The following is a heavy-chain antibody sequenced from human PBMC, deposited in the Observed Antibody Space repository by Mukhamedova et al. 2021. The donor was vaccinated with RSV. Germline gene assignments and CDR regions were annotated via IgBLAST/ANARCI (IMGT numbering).Heavy chain of an antibody. J-gene: IGHJ4*01. CDR2: ISFDGSNK. D-gene: IGHD4-17*01. CDR1: GFTFSNYA. V-gene: IGHV3-30*04. Sequence: GFTFSNYAIHWVRQAPGKGLEWVAVISFDGSNKYFGDSVKGRFTISRDNSKNTLYLQMNSLRPEDTAVYYCARGSFGEYHGGYFV. CDR3: ARGSFGEYHGGYFV.